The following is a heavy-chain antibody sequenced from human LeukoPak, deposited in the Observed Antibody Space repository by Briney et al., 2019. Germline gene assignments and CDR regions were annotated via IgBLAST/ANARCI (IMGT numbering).Heavy chain of an antibody. D-gene: IGHD5-18*01. V-gene: IGHV3-7*05. CDR3: AREGFDSYGTTKDAFDV. J-gene: IGHJ3*01. CDR2: INQDGSEK. CDR1: GFSFSSYW. Sequence: GGSLRLSRAASGFSFSSYWMSWVRQAPGKGLEWVAAINQDGSEKYYVDSVKGRFTISRDNAKNSLYLQMNSLRAEDTAVYYCAREGFDSYGTTKDAFDVWGQGTMVTVSS.